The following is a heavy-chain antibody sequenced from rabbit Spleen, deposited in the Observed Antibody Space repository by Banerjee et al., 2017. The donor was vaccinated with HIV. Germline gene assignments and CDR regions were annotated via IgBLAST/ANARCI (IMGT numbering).Heavy chain of an antibody. CDR3: ARDTYDDYGDYWGSYYFNL. Sequence: QEQLVESGGGLVQPGGSLKLSCKASGFDFSSYGVSWVRQAPGKGLEWNACIGTGSSGSTYYASWAKGRFTISKTSSTTVTLQMTSLTAADTATYFCARDTYDDYGDYWGSYYFNLWGPGTLVTVS. CDR1: GFDFSSYG. D-gene: IGHD2-1*01. J-gene: IGHJ4*01. CDR2: IGTGSSGST. V-gene: IGHV1S45*01.